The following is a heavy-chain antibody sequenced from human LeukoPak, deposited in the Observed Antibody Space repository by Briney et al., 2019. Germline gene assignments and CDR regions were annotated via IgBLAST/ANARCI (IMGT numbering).Heavy chain of an antibody. Sequence: SETLSLTCTVSGGPISSGSYYWSWTQQPAGKGLEWIGRIYTSGSTNYNPSLKSRVTISVDTSKNQFSLKLSSVTAADTAVYYCAREWFGELSYWGQGTLVTVSS. D-gene: IGHD3-10*01. V-gene: IGHV4-61*02. J-gene: IGHJ4*02. CDR2: IYTSGST. CDR1: GGPISSGSYY. CDR3: AREWFGELSY.